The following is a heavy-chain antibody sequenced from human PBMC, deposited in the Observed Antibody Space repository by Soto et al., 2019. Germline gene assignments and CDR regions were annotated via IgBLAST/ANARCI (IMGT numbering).Heavy chain of an antibody. J-gene: IGHJ4*02. V-gene: IGHV3-23*01. D-gene: IGHD3-9*01. CDR3: TQDGGSRDWLTVN. CDR2: ITGGGDNT. Sequence: EVQLLESGGDLVQPGGSLRLSCAASGFTFPPYARSGIRQAPGKGLEWVSAITGGGDNTYYADSVKGRFTISRDNSKNTLYLQMNSLRAEDTAFYYCTQDGGSRDWLTVNWGQGTLVTVSS. CDR1: GFTFPPYA.